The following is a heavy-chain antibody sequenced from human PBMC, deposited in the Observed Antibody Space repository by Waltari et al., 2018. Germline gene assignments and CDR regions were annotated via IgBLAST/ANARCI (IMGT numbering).Heavy chain of an antibody. CDR3: ARRSSGWREYFDY. CDR2: RKQDGSEK. J-gene: IGHJ4*02. D-gene: IGHD6-19*01. CDR1: GFTFSSYW. V-gene: IGHV3-7*01. Sequence: EVQLVESGGGLVQPGGSLRLSCAASGFTFSSYWMSWVRQAPGKGLEWVANRKQDGSEKYYVDSVKGRFTISRDNAKNSLYLQMNSLRAEDTAVYYCARRSSGWREYFDYWGQGTLVTVSS.